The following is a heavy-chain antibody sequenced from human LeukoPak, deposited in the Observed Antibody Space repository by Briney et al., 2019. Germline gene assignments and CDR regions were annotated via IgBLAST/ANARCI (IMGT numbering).Heavy chain of an antibody. CDR1: GFTFSSYG. V-gene: IGHV3-30*03. CDR2: ISYDGSNK. CDR3: GIAVAGFFDY. Sequence: GGSLRLSCAASGFTFSSYGMHWVRQAPGKGLEWVAVISYDGSNKYYADSVKGRFTISRDNSKNTLYLQMNSLRAEDTAVYYCGIAVAGFFDYWGQGTLVTVSS. J-gene: IGHJ4*02. D-gene: IGHD6-19*01.